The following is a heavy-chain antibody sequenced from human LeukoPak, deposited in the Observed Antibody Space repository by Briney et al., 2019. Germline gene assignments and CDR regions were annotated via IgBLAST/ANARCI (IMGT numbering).Heavy chain of an antibody. CDR1: GGSISSYY. D-gene: IGHD5-12*01. CDR3: ARDGGYRGYDWGHFDY. V-gene: IGHV4-59*01. Sequence: PSETLSLTCTVSGGSISSYYWSWIRQPPGKGLEWIGYIYYSRGTNYNPSPKSRVTISVDTSKNQFSLKLSSVTAADTAVYHCARDGGYRGYDWGHFDYWGQGTLVTVSS. J-gene: IGHJ4*02. CDR2: IYYSRGT.